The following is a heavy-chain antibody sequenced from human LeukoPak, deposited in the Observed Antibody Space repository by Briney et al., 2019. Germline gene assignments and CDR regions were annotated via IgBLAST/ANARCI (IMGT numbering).Heavy chain of an antibody. CDR1: GFTFSSYA. Sequence: GGSLRLSCAASGFTFSSYAMSWVRQAPGKGLEWVSAISGSGGSTYYADSVKGRFTISRDNSKNTLYLQMNSLRAEDTAVYYCAKDSTDEGDGTVLRFLEWLSPLSYFDYWGQGTLVTVSS. CDR3: AKDSTDEGDGTVLRFLEWLSPLSYFDY. D-gene: IGHD3-3*01. V-gene: IGHV3-23*01. J-gene: IGHJ4*02. CDR2: ISGSGGST.